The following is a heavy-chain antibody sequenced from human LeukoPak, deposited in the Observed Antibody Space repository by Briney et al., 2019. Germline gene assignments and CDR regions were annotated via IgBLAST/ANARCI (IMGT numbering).Heavy chain of an antibody. D-gene: IGHD5-12*01. CDR2: INHSGST. Sequence: SETLSLTCAVYGGSFSGYYWSWIRQPPGKGLEWIGEINHSGSTNYNPSLKSRVTISVDTSKNQFSLKLCSVTAADTAVYYCARGCGDIVATYSFFDYWGQGTLVTVSS. J-gene: IGHJ4*02. CDR1: GGSFSGYY. CDR3: ARGCGDIVATYSFFDY. V-gene: IGHV4-34*01.